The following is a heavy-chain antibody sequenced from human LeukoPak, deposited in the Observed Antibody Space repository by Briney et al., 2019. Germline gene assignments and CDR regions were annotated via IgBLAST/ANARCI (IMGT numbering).Heavy chain of an antibody. CDR2: IYHSGST. Sequence: PSQTLSLTCAVSGGSISSGGYSWSWIRQPPGKGLEWIGYIYHSGSTYYNPSLKSRVTISVDRSKNQFSLKLSSVTAADTAVYYCASYGSGSYRSKSLSAFDIWGQRTMVTVSS. CDR3: ASYGSGSYRSKSLSAFDI. J-gene: IGHJ3*02. D-gene: IGHD3-10*01. CDR1: GGSISSGGYS. V-gene: IGHV4-30-2*01.